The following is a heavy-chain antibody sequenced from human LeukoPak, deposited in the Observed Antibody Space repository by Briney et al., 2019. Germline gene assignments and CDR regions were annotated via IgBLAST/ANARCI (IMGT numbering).Heavy chain of an antibody. Sequence: GGSLRLSCAASGFTFSSYGMHWVRQAPGKGLEWVAVISYDGSNKYYADSVKGRFTISRDNSKNTLYLQMNSLRAEDTAVYYCARVDHFLNSSGWYWSFDYWGQGTLVTVSS. CDR1: GFTFSSYG. D-gene: IGHD6-19*01. CDR3: ARVDHFLNSSGWYWSFDY. J-gene: IGHJ4*02. CDR2: ISYDGSNK. V-gene: IGHV3-30*03.